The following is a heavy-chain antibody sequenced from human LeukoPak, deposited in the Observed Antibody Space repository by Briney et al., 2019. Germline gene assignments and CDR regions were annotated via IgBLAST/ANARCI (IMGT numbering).Heavy chain of an antibody. CDR2: MYHNGST. J-gene: IGHJ5*02. D-gene: IGHD5-24*01. Sequence: PSETLSLTCTVSGGSISSISYYWGWIRQPPGKGLEWIGSMYHNGSTYYNPSLKSRVPIYVDTSKNQFSLKLTSVTAADTAVYYCARHPSGRMWLQQGGWFDPWGQGTLVTVSS. CDR1: GGSISSISYY. V-gene: IGHV4-39*01. CDR3: ARHPSGRMWLQQGGWFDP.